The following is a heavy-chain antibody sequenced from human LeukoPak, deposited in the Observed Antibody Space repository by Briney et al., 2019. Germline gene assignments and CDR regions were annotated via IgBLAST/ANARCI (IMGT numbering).Heavy chain of an antibody. CDR2: IDNSGSTA. CDR1: GFPFSDYY. V-gene: IGHV3-11*04. CDR3: ARGHGGNIDQ. J-gene: IGHJ4*02. D-gene: IGHD2-15*01. Sequence: PGGSLRLSCAASGFPFSDYYMTWVRQAPGKGLEWLSYIDNSGSTAHYAASVRGRLTISRDNAKNSLYLQMNSPRAEDTAVYYCARGHGGNIDQWGQGNLVTVSS.